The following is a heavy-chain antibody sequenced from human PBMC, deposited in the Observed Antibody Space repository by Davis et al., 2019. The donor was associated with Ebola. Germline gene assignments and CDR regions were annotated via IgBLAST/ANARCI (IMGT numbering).Heavy chain of an antibody. D-gene: IGHD2-21*01. CDR1: GFTFSSYS. V-gene: IGHV3-23*01. Sequence: GESLKISCAASGFTFSSYSMNWVRQAPGKGLEWVSAISGSGGNTYYADSVKGRFTISRDNSKKTMYLQMNSLRVEDTAVYYCARDWAGLDVWGRGTTVTVSS. CDR3: ARDWAGLDV. CDR2: ISGSGGNT. J-gene: IGHJ6*04.